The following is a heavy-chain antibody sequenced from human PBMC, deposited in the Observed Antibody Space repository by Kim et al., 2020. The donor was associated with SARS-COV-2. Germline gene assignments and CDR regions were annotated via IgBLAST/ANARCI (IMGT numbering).Heavy chain of an antibody. CDR1: GGSVSSGSYY. CDR2: IYYSGST. CDR3: ARDNYSGHFDY. J-gene: IGHJ4*02. Sequence: SETLSLTCTVSGGSVSSGSYYWSWIRQPPGKGLEWIGYIYYSGSTNYNPSLKSRVTISVDTSKNQFSLKLSSVTAADTAVYYCARDNYSGHFDYWGQGT. D-gene: IGHD5-12*01. V-gene: IGHV4-61*01.